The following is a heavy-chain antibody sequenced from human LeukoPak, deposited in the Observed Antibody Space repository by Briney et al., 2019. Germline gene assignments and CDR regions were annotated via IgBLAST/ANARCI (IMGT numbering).Heavy chain of an antibody. V-gene: IGHV5-51*01. Sequence: GESLKISCKGSGYSFTSYWIAWVRQMPGKGLEWMGIIYPGDSETRYSPSFQGQVTFSVDNSITTAYLQWSSLKASDTAMYYCARQARFGVIDYWGQGTLVTVSS. D-gene: IGHD3-10*01. CDR2: IYPGDSET. CDR3: ARQARFGVIDY. J-gene: IGHJ4*02. CDR1: GYSFTSYW.